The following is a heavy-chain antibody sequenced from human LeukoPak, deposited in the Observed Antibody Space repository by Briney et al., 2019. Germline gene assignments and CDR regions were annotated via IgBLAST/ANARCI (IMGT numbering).Heavy chain of an antibody. D-gene: IGHD2-2*01. J-gene: IGHJ3*02. CDR2: IYYSGST. CDR3: ARDDLYCSSTSCQAFDI. CDR1: GGSISSGGYY. Sequence: SETLSLTCTVSGGSISSGGYYWSWIRQHPGKGLEWIGYIYYSGSTYYNPSLKSRVTISVDTSKSQFSLKLSSVTAADTAVYYCARDDLYCSSTSCQAFDIWGQGTMVTVSS. V-gene: IGHV4-31*03.